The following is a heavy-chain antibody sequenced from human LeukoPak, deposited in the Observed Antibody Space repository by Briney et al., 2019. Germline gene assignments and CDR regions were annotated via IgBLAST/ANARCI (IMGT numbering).Heavy chain of an antibody. V-gene: IGHV3-53*01. CDR3: AKDRTVEASYWYFDL. D-gene: IGHD4-23*01. CDR1: GFTVSSNY. J-gene: IGHJ2*01. Sequence: GGSLRLSCAASGFTVSSNYMSWVRQAPGKGLEWVSVIYSGGSTYYADSVKGRFTISRDNSKNTLFLHMNTLRAEDTAIYYCAKDRTVEASYWYFDLWGRGTLVTVSS. CDR2: IYSGGST.